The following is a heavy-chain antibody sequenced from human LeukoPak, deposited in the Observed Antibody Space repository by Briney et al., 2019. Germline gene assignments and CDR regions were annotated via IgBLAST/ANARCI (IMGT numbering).Heavy chain of an antibody. Sequence: PGGSLRLSCAASGFTFSNYNMNWVRQAPGKGLEWVSYISSSSGIIYYADSVKGRFTISRGNAKNSLYLQMDSLRVEDTAVYYCATDFNKGFDPWGQGTLVTVSS. J-gene: IGHJ5*02. CDR1: GFTFSNYN. V-gene: IGHV3-48*04. CDR3: ATDFNKGFDP. CDR2: ISSSSGII. D-gene: IGHD1/OR15-1a*01.